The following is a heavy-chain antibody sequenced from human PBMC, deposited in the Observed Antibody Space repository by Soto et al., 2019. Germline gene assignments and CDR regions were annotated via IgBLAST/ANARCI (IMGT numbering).Heavy chain of an antibody. V-gene: IGHV4-28*03. Sequence: SETLSLTCAVSGYSISSSNWWGWIRQPPGKGLDWIGYIYYIGTTYYNPSLKSRVTMSVDTSKNQFSLKLTSVTAADTAVYYCARDKITGLFDYWGQGTLVTVSS. CDR3: ARDKITGLFDY. D-gene: IGHD2-8*02. CDR2: IYYIGTT. J-gene: IGHJ4*02. CDR1: GYSISSSNW.